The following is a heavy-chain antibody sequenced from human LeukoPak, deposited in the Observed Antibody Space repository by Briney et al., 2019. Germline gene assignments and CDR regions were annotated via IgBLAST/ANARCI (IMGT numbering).Heavy chain of an antibody. Sequence: GGSLRLSCAASGFTFSSYAMSWARQAPEKGLEWVSGISASGGSTYYADSVKGRFTISRDNAKNSLYPQMNSLRAEDTAVYYCARSNWGSVAFDIWGQGTMVTASS. V-gene: IGHV3-23*01. J-gene: IGHJ3*02. D-gene: IGHD7-27*01. CDR1: GFTFSSYA. CDR3: ARSNWGSVAFDI. CDR2: ISASGGST.